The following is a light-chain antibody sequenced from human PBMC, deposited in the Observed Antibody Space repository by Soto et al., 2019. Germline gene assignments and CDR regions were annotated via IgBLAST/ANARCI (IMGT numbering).Light chain of an antibody. CDR1: QSITNW. CDR3: QQYDSYPYT. V-gene: IGKV1-5*03. J-gene: IGKJ2*01. CDR2: KAS. Sequence: DIQMTQSPSTLSASVGDRVTITCRASQSITNWLAWYQQKPGKAPKLLIYKASILESGVPSRFSGSGSGTEFTLTISSLQPDDFGTFYCQQYDSYPYTFGQGTKLEIK.